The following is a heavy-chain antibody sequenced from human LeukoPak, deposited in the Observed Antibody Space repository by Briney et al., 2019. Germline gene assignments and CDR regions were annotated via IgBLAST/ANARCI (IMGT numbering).Heavy chain of an antibody. CDR2: ISGSGDST. Sequence: GGSLRLSCAASGFTFSTYAMTWVRQAPGKGLEWVSSISGSGDSTFYADSVKGRFTISRDNSKNTLYLQMNSLRAEDTAVYYCAKIDYGDFHFDYCGQGTLVTVSS. V-gene: IGHV3-23*01. CDR3: AKIDYGDFHFDY. CDR1: GFTFSTYA. J-gene: IGHJ4*02. D-gene: IGHD4-17*01.